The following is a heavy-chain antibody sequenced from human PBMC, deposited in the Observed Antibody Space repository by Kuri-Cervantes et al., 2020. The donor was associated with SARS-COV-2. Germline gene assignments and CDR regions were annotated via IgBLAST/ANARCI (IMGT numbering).Heavy chain of an antibody. D-gene: IGHD2-2*01. V-gene: IGHV3-30-3*01. CDR3: ARDLHCSSTSCYSPWFDP. J-gene: IGHJ5*02. Sequence: GESLKISCAASGFTFSSYAMHWVRQAPGKGLEWVAVISYDGSNKYYADSVKVRFTISRDNSKNTLYLQMNSLRAEDTAVYYCARDLHCSSTSCYSPWFDPWGQGTLVTVSS. CDR2: ISYDGSNK. CDR1: GFTFSSYA.